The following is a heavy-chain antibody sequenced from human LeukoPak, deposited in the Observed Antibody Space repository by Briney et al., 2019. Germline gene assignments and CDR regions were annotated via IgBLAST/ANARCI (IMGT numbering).Heavy chain of an antibody. CDR1: GGSINNSY. Sequence: SETLSLTCTVSGGSINNSYWSWIRQPPGKGLEWIGYINYRGNTNYNPSLKSRVTISVDTSKNQFSLNLRSVTAADTAVYYCARGASAIFGVVRDPFEPWGQGTLVTVSS. V-gene: IGHV4-59*01. CDR2: INYRGNT. J-gene: IGHJ5*02. D-gene: IGHD3-3*01. CDR3: ARGASAIFGVVRDPFEP.